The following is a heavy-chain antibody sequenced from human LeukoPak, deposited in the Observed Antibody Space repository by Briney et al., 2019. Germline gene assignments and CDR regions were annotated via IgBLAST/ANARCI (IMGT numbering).Heavy chain of an antibody. Sequence: ASVKVSCTVSGYTLTELSMHWVRQAPGKGLEWMGGFDPEDGETIYAQKFQGRVTMTEDTSTDTAYMELSSLRSEDTAVYYCATVSFRGSYQFDYWGQGTLVTVSS. V-gene: IGHV1-24*01. CDR3: ATVSFRGSYQFDY. D-gene: IGHD1-26*01. J-gene: IGHJ4*02. CDR1: GYTLTELS. CDR2: FDPEDGET.